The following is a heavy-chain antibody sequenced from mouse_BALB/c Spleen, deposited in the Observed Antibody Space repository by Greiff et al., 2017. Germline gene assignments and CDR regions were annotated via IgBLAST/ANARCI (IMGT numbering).Heavy chain of an antibody. CDR1: GYTFTSYW. V-gene: IGHV1S132*01. D-gene: IGHD2-2*01. CDR3: ARRGGYDGGFAY. CDR2: IFPGTGTT. Sequence: QVHVKQSGAELVKPGASVKLSCKTSGYTFTSYWIQWVKQRPGQGLGWIGEIFPGTGTTYYNEKFKGKATLTIDTSSSTAYMQLSSLTSEDSAVYFCARRGGYDGGFAYWGQGTLVTVSA. J-gene: IGHJ3*01.